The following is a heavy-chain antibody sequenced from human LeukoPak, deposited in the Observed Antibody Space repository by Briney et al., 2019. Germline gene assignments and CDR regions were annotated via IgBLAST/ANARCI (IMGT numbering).Heavy chain of an antibody. CDR1: GYAFTNYG. Sequence: GASVKVSCKASGYAFTNYGITWVRQAPGQGREWMGWISAYNTKTNYAQKLQGRVTINTDTSTSTAYMELRSLRSDDTAVYYCARVVLDHYYDSSGYLGTLDYWGQGTLVTVSS. CDR3: ARVVLDHYYDSSGYLGTLDY. J-gene: IGHJ4*02. V-gene: IGHV1-18*01. CDR2: ISAYNTKT. D-gene: IGHD3-22*01.